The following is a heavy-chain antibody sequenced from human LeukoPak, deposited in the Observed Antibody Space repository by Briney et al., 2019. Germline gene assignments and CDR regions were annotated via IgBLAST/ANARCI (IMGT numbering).Heavy chain of an antibody. Sequence: SVKVSFKASGGTFSSYAISWVRQAPGQGLEWMGGIIPIFGTANYAQKFQGRVTITADESTSTAYMELSSLRSEDTAVYYCAREVVAATVNWFDPWGQGTLVTVSS. CDR1: GGTFSSYA. V-gene: IGHV1-69*13. CDR2: IIPIFGTA. J-gene: IGHJ5*02. CDR3: AREVVAATVNWFDP. D-gene: IGHD2-15*01.